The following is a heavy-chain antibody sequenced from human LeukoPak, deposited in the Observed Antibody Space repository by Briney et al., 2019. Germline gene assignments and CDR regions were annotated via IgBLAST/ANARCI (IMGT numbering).Heavy chain of an antibody. Sequence: SETLSLTCTFSGGSISSYYWSWIRQPPGKGLEWIGYIHNSGSTNYNPSLKSRVTMSVDTSKNLFSLKLSSVTAADTAVYYCARVSYGGNSEGIWGQGTLVTVSS. V-gene: IGHV4-59*01. CDR3: ARVSYGGNSEGI. CDR1: GGSISSYY. J-gene: IGHJ4*02. CDR2: IHNSGST. D-gene: IGHD4-23*01.